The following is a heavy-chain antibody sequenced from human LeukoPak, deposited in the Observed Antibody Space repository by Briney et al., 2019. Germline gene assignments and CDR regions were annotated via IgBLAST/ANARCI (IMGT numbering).Heavy chain of an antibody. CDR3: ARDTHYYGSGSPAFDI. D-gene: IGHD3-10*01. J-gene: IGHJ3*02. V-gene: IGHV3-48*01. Sequence: GGSLRLSCAASGFTFNTYSMNWVRQAPGKWLEWVSYISSSSSTIHYADSVKGRCTISRDNAKNSLHLQMNSLRAEDTAVYYCARDTHYYGSGSPAFDIWGQGTMVTVSS. CDR1: GFTFNTYS. CDR2: ISSSSSTI.